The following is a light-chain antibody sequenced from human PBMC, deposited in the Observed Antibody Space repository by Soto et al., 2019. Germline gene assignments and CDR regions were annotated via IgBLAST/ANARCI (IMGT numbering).Light chain of an antibody. J-gene: IGLJ1*01. CDR3: AAWDGSLNAYV. CDR1: SSNIGSNA. Sequence: QSVLTQPPSAPGTPGQRVTISCSGSSSNIGSNAVNWYQQFPGTAPKLLIYTDNQRPSGVPDRFSGSKSGTSASLAISGLQSEDEADYFCAAWDGSLNAYVFGTGTKLTVL. V-gene: IGLV1-44*01. CDR2: TDN.